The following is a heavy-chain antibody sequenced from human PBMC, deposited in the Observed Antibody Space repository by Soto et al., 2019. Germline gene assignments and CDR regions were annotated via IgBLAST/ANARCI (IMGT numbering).Heavy chain of an antibody. D-gene: IGHD3-16*02. CDR2: MNPNSGNT. Sequence: QVQLVQSGAEVKKPGASVKVSCKASGYTFTSYDINWVRQATGQGLEWMGWMNPNSGNTGYAQKLQGRVTMTRNTSISTPYMELSSLRSVDTAVYYCATIVYDYIWGSYRNYAFDIWGQGTMVTVSS. V-gene: IGHV1-8*01. CDR1: GYTFTSYD. J-gene: IGHJ3*02. CDR3: ATIVYDYIWGSYRNYAFDI.